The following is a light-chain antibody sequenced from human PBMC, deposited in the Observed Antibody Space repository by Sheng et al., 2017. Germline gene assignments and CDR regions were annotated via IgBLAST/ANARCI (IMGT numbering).Light chain of an antibody. CDR1: QSISSY. Sequence: DIQMTQSPSSLSASVGDRVTITCRASQSISSYLNWYQQKPGKAPKLLIYAASSLQSGVPSRFSGSGSGTDLTLTISSLQPEDFATYYCQQSYSTPLTFGGGPRWKIK. CDR2: AAS. V-gene: IGKV1-39*01. J-gene: IGKJ4*01. CDR3: QQSYSTPLT.